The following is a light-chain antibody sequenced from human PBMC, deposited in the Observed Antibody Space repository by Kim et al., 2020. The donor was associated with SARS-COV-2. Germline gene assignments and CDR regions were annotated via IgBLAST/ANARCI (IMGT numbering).Light chain of an antibody. CDR3: QTWGTGILV. J-gene: IGLJ3*02. V-gene: IGLV4-69*01. Sequence: ASVNITSTLSRGPSNYDIAWHQQQHEQGPRYLMKLNSDGSRGKGDGIADRFSGSSSGAELYLAISSHQSEDEADYYCQTWGTGILVFGGGTQLTVL. CDR2: LNSDGSR. CDR1: RGPSNYD.